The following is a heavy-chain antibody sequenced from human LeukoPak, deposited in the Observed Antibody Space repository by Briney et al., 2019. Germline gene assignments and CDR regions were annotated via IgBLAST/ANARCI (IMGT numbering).Heavy chain of an antibody. D-gene: IGHD2-2*01. J-gene: IGHJ6*04. V-gene: IGHV3-23*01. CDR3: AKDQDIVVVPAALPAPCMDV. CDR2: ISGSGGST. Sequence: SGGSLRLSCAASGFTFSSYAMSWVRQAPGKGLEWVSAISGSGGSTYYADSVKGRFTISRDNSKNTLYLQMNSLRAEDTAVYYCAKDQDIVVVPAALPAPCMDVWGKGTTVTVSS. CDR1: GFTFSSYA.